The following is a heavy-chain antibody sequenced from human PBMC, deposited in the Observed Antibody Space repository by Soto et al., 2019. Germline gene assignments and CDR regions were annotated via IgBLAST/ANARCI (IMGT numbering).Heavy chain of an antibody. CDR2: IIPIFGTA. CDR1: RGTFSSYA. D-gene: IGHD2-2*01. Sequence: QVQLVQSGAEVKKPGSSVKVSCKASRGTFSSYAISWVRQAPGQGLEWMGGIIPIFGTANYAQKFQGRVTITADESTSTAYMELSSLRSEDTAVYYCARSGYCSSTSCYEVGDYYYYYGMDVWGQGTTVTVSS. V-gene: IGHV1-69*01. J-gene: IGHJ6*02. CDR3: ARSGYCSSTSCYEVGDYYYYYGMDV.